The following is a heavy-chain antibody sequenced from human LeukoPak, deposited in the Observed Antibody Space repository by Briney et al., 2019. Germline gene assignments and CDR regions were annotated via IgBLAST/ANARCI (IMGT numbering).Heavy chain of an antibody. D-gene: IGHD5-18*01. CDR2: IYHSGST. V-gene: IGHV4-30-2*01. CDR1: GGSINSGGYS. J-gene: IGHJ4*02. Sequence: PSETLSLTCAVSGGSINSGGYSCSWIRQPPGKGLEWMGYIYHSGSTYNNPSLKSRVTMSVDRSKNHFSLKLNSATAADTAVYYCARGYGTFDFWGQGILVTVSS. CDR3: ARGYGTFDF.